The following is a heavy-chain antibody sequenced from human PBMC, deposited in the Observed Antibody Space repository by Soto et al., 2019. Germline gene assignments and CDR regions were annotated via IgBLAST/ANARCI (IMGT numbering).Heavy chain of an antibody. CDR1: GYIFTDNY. V-gene: IGHV1-46*04. Sequence: ASVKVSCKASGYIFTDNYIHWVRQAPGQGLEWMGIINPSGGNTMYAQKLQGRVTMTSDTSTSTVYMELSSLRSEETAVYYCARGLGGLDYWGHGTLVTVSS. D-gene: IGHD3-16*01. J-gene: IGHJ4*01. CDR3: ARGLGGLDY. CDR2: INPSGGNT.